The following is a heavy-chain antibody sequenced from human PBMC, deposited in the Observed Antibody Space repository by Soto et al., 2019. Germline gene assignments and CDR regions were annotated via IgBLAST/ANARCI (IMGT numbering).Heavy chain of an antibody. D-gene: IGHD2-21*01. V-gene: IGHV3-21*01. CDR3: VRSGTARLLRHSWFDT. CDR2: ITTRSAYI. Sequence: EVQLVESGGGLVKPGGSLRLPCAASGFTFNTYDMNWVRQAPGKGLEWVSSITTRSAYIYYADSLKGRLTISRYNANNSLFLQMNSLRAEDTAVYYCVRSGTARLLRHSWFDTWGQGTLVTVSS. J-gene: IGHJ5*02. CDR1: GFTFNTYD.